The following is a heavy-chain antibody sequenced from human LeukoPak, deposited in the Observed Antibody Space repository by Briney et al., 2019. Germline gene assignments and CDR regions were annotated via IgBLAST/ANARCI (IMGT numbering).Heavy chain of an antibody. V-gene: IGHV3-7*01. J-gene: IGHJ4*02. Sequence: GGSLRLSCAASGFRFSNSWMTWVRQAPGKGLEWVANIKQDGSEKYYVDSVKGRFTISRDNAKNSVYLQMNSLRAEDTAVYYCARDRSISGVVTLGYWGQGTLVTVSS. CDR1: GFRFSNSW. D-gene: IGHD3-3*01. CDR2: IKQDGSEK. CDR3: ARDRSISGVVTLGY.